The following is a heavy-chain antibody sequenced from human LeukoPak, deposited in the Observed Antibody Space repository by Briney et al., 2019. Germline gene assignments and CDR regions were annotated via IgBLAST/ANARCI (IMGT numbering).Heavy chain of an antibody. D-gene: IGHD2-15*01. CDR2: INFDGSTT. CDR3: AKVLRIGAFDI. V-gene: IGHV3-74*01. J-gene: IGHJ3*02. CDR1: GFTFSSYW. Sequence: PGGSLRLSCAASGFTFSSYWMHWVRQAPGKGLVWVSRINFDGSTTSYADSVKGRFTISRDNAKNTLYLQMSSLRAEDTAVYYCAKVLRIGAFDIWGQGTMVTVSS.